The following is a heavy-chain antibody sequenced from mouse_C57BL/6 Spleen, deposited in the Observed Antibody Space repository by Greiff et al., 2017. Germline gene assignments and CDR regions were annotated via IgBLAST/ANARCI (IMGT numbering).Heavy chain of an antibody. Sequence: QVQLQQPGAELVKPGASVKLSCKASGYTFTSYWMHWVKQRPGQGLEWIGMIHPNSGSTNYNEKFKSKATLAVDKSSSTAYMQLSSLTSEDSAVYYCARQDYYSNYAWGQGTTLTVSS. CDR1: GYTFTSYW. CDR2: IHPNSGST. J-gene: IGHJ2*01. CDR3: ARQDYYSNYA. V-gene: IGHV1-64*01. D-gene: IGHD2-5*01.